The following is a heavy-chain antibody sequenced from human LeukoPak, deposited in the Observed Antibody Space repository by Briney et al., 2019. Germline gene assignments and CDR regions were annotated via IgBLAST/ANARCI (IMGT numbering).Heavy chain of an antibody. CDR2: IIPIFGTA. J-gene: IGHJ6*02. Sequence: SVKVSCKASGGTFSSYAISWVRQAPGQGLEWMGGIIPIFGTANYAQKFQGRVTITTDESTSTAYMELSSLRSEDTAVYYCAADQTDVTRGMDVWGQGTTVTVSS. V-gene: IGHV1-69*05. D-gene: IGHD1-1*01. CDR1: GGTFSSYA. CDR3: AADQTDVTRGMDV.